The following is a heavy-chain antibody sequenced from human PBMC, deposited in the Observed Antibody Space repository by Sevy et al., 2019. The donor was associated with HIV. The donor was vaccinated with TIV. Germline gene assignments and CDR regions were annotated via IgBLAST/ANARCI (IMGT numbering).Heavy chain of an antibody. Sequence: GGFLRLSCAASGFAFSSHAMHWVRQAPGKGLEWMAVISYEGTETFYAASVEGRFTISRDNSQNMLSLQINSLRPEDTATYYCARDGGYSIKWYPLYWGHGTLVTVSS. CDR2: ISYEGTET. CDR1: GFAFSSHA. CDR3: ARDGGYSIKWYPLY. D-gene: IGHD6-13*01. J-gene: IGHJ4*01. V-gene: IGHV3-30-3*01.